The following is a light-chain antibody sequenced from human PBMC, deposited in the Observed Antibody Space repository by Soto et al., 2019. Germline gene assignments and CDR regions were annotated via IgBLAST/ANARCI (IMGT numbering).Light chain of an antibody. J-gene: IGKJ4*01. CDR2: RAS. CDR3: QQYYTWPVT. V-gene: IGKV3-15*01. CDR1: QTIYSN. Sequence: IQMTQSPSTLSVSPGERATLSCRASQTIYSNVAWYQQRPGQAPRLLIYRASARATGIPARFSGSGSGTEFTLTINSLQSEDSAVYYCQQYYTWPVTFGGGTKVAIK.